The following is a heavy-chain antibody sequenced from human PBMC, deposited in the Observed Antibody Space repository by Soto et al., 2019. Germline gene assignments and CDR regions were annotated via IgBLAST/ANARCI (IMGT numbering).Heavy chain of an antibody. D-gene: IGHD4-17*01. J-gene: IGHJ6*02. V-gene: IGHV3-30*18. CDR1: GFTFSSYG. Sequence: QVQLVESGGGVVQPGRSLRLSCAASGFTFSSYGMHWVRQAPGKGLEWVAVISYDGINKYYADSVKGRFTISRDNSKNTLYLQMNSLRAEDTAVYYCAKILQLGDYAYYYYGMDVWGQGTTVTVSS. CDR3: AKILQLGDYAYYYYGMDV. CDR2: ISYDGINK.